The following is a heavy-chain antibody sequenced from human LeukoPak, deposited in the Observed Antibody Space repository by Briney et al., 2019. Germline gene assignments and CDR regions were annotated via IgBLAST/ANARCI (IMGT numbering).Heavy chain of an antibody. V-gene: IGHV3-23*01. CDR3: AKGGAATMRDGYNYYYYYMEV. CDR2: ISGSGGHA. J-gene: IGHJ6*03. CDR1: GITFSSHA. D-gene: IGHD5-24*01. Sequence: GGSLRLSCAASGITFSSHAMSWVPQAPGKGLEWVSLISGSGGHAYYGDSVKGRFTISRDNSTNRLYLQMNSLRPEDTAVYYCAKGGAATMRDGYNYYYYYMEVWGRGTTVTVSS.